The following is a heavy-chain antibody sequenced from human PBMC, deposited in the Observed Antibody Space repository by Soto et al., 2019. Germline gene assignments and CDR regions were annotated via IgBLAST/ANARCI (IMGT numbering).Heavy chain of an antibody. CDR3: ARFKISTFGGVIPAHGIYYFDY. V-gene: IGHV4-39*01. Sequence: SETLSLTCTVSGGSISSSSYYWGWIRQPPGKGLEWIGSIYYSGSTYYNPSLKSRVTISVDTSKNQFSLKLSSVTAADTAVYYCARFKISTFGGVIPAHGIYYFDYWGQGTLVTVSS. D-gene: IGHD3-16*02. CDR2: IYYSGST. J-gene: IGHJ4*02. CDR1: GGSISSSSYY.